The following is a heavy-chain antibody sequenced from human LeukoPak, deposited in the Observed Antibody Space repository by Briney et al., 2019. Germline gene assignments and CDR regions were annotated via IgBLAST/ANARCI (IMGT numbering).Heavy chain of an antibody. J-gene: IGHJ4*02. Sequence: ASVEVSCKASGYTFTNNYLHWVRQAPGQGLEWMGMIYPRDGSTSYAQNFQGRVTVTRDTSTTTVHMELRGLRSEDTAVYYCARAWSAHLPIDYWGQGTLVTVSS. CDR1: GYTFTNNY. CDR2: IYPRDGST. V-gene: IGHV1-46*01. CDR3: ARAWSAHLPIDY. D-gene: IGHD6-6*01.